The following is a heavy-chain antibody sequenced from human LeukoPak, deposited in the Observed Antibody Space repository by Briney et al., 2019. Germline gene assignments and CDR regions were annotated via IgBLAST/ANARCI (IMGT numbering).Heavy chain of an antibody. Sequence: GGSLRLSCAASGFTVSSSYMSWVRQAPGKGLEWVSVIYSGGSGSTYYADSVKGRFTISRDNSKNTLKLQMNSLRAEDTAVYYCAHRKATSWAHAYWGQGTLVTVSS. J-gene: IGHJ4*02. V-gene: IGHV3-53*01. D-gene: IGHD2-2*01. CDR3: AHRKATSWAHAY. CDR2: IYSGGSGST. CDR1: GFTVSSSY.